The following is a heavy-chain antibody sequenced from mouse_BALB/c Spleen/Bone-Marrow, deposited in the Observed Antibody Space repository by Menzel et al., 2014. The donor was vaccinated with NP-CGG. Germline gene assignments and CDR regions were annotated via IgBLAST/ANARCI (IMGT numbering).Heavy chain of an antibody. J-gene: IGHJ3*01. D-gene: IGHD3-3*01. CDR3: RGGPWFAY. Sequence: VMLVESGPGLVAPSQSLSITCTVSGFSLTNYGISWVRQPPGKGLEWLGVIWGDGSTNYHSALISRLSISKDNSMSQVLLKLNSLQTDDTATYYCRGGPWFAYWGQGTLVTVSA. CDR1: GFSLTNYG. CDR2: IWGDGST. V-gene: IGHV2-3*01.